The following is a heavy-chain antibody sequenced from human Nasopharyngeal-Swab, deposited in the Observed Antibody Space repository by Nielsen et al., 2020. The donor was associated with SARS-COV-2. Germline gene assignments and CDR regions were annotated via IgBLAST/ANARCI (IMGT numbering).Heavy chain of an antibody. Sequence: GGSLRPSCAASGFTFSDYYMSWIRQAPGKGLEWVSYISSSSSYTNYADSVKGRFNISRDNAKNSLYLQMNSLRAEDTAVYYCAREIDSRGGDAFDIWGQGTMVTVSS. CDR3: AREIDSRGGDAFDI. CDR1: GFTFSDYY. D-gene: IGHD3-22*01. J-gene: IGHJ3*02. CDR2: ISSSSSYT. V-gene: IGHV3-11*05.